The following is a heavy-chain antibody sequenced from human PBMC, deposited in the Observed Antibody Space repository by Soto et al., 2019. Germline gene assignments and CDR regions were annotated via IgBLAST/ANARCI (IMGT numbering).Heavy chain of an antibody. CDR2: ISYDGSNK. Sequence: GGSLRLSCAASGFTFSSYAMHWVRQAPGKGLEGVAVISYDGSNKYYADSVKGRFTISRDNSKNTLYLQMNSLRAEDTAVYYCARDRGWFGELPYFDYWGQGTLVTVSS. D-gene: IGHD3-10*01. J-gene: IGHJ4*02. V-gene: IGHV3-30-3*01. CDR3: ARDRGWFGELPYFDY. CDR1: GFTFSSYA.